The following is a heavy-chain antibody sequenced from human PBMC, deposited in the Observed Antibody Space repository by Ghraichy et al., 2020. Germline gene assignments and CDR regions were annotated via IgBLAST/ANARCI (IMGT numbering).Heavy chain of an antibody. D-gene: IGHD2-2*02. CDR3: AKDYRCSSTSCYTPPPAALDY. Sequence: GGSLRLSCAASGFTFSSYAMSWVRQAPGKGLEWVSAISGSGGSTYYADSVKGRSTISRDNSKNTLYLQMNSLRAEDTAVYYCAKDYRCSSTSCYTPPPAALDYWGQGTLVTVSS. CDR2: ISGSGGST. J-gene: IGHJ4*02. V-gene: IGHV3-23*01. CDR1: GFTFSSYA.